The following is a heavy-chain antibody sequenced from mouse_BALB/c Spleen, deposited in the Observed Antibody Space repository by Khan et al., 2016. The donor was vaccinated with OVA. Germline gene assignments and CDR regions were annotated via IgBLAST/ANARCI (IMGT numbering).Heavy chain of an antibody. D-gene: IGHD1-1*01. CDR1: GYTFIDYV. V-gene: IGHV1S136*01. Sequence: VQLKQSGPELVKPGASVMMSCKASGYTFIDYVIHWVRQKPGQGLEWIGHIFPYNHDSESTEKFKDKATLTLDKSYTTASLDLSNLNIADYAVYYYAGSATDYYTVDYCGQGTSVTVSP. CDR2: IFPYNHDS. CDR3: AGSATDYYTVDY. J-gene: IGHJ4*01.